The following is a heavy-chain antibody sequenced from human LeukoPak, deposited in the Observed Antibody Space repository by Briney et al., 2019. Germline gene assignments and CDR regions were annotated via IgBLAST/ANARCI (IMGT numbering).Heavy chain of an antibody. CDR3: ARGRAATQEWVEFDP. Sequence: GVSLRLSCAVSGFSVNNYYMNWVRQAPGKGLEWVSLIRGSGETFYADSVKDRFTISRDDSKNTVYLQMSSLRVEDTAVYFCARGRAATQEWVEFDPRGQGTLVTVSS. D-gene: IGHD2-8*01. CDR2: IRGSGET. J-gene: IGHJ5*02. CDR1: GFSVNNYY. V-gene: IGHV3-66*02.